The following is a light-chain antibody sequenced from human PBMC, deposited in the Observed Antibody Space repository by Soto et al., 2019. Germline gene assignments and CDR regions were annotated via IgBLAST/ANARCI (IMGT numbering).Light chain of an antibody. CDR2: DAS. CDR3: QQRNRWPRT. Sequence: EIVLTQSPVTLSLSPGETATLSCRASQRISSHLAWYQQKPGRAPRLLIYDASNRATGIPAKFSGSGSETEFTLTISSLEPEDFAGYYCQQRNRWPRTFGEGTKVEIK. CDR1: QRISSH. V-gene: IGKV3-11*01. J-gene: IGKJ4*01.